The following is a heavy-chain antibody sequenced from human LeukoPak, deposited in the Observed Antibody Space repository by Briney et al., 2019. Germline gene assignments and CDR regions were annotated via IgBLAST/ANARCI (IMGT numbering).Heavy chain of an antibody. V-gene: IGHV3-74*01. Sequence: GGSLRLSCAASGFTFSSYGMHWVRQAPGKGLVWVSRISSDGSITSYADSVKGRFTISRDNAKNTLYLQMNSLRAEDTAVYYCARHLNYYFDYWGQGTLVTVSS. CDR3: ARHLNYYFDY. CDR1: GFTFSSYG. J-gene: IGHJ4*02. CDR2: ISSDGSIT. D-gene: IGHD3-10*01.